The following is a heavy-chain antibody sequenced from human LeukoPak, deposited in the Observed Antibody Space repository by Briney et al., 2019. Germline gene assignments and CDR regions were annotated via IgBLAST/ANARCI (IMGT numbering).Heavy chain of an antibody. J-gene: IGHJ5*02. CDR2: IYYSGST. CDR1: GGSISSSSYY. Sequence: SETLSLTCTVSGGSISSSSYYWGWIRQPPGKGLEWIGSIYYSGSTYYNPSLKSRVTISVDTSKNQFSLKLSSVTAADTAVYYCARDDTNWFDPWGQGTLVTVSS. CDR3: ARDDTNWFDP. V-gene: IGHV4-39*07.